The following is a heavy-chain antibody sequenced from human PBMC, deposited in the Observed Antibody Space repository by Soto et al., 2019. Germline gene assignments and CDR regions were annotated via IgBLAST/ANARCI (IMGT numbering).Heavy chain of an antibody. Sequence: QVQLVQSGAAVKKPGSSVKVSCKASGGTFSSYAISWVRQAPGQGLEWMGGIIPIFGTANYAQKFQGRVTITADESTSTAYMELSSLRSEDTAVYYCARDPLTTVTTNCYYGMDVWGQGTTVTVSS. CDR3: ARDPLTTVTTNCYYGMDV. J-gene: IGHJ6*02. CDR2: IIPIFGTA. CDR1: GGTFSSYA. D-gene: IGHD4-4*01. V-gene: IGHV1-69*12.